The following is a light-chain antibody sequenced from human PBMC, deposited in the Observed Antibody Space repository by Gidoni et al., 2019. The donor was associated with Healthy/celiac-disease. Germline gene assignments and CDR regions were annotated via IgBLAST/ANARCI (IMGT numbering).Light chain of an antibody. CDR2: FGS. J-gene: IGKJ1*01. Sequence: IVMTQSPLSLPVTPGEPASISCRSSQSLLHSNGYNYLDWYLQKPGQSPQLLIYFGSNRASGVPDRFRGTGSGTDFTLKISRVEAEDVVVDYCMQALQEGTFGQGTKVEIK. CDR3: MQALQEGT. V-gene: IGKV2-28*01. CDR1: QSLLHSNGYNY.